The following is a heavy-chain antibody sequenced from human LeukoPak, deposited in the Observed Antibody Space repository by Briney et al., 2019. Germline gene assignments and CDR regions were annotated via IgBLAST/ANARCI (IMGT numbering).Heavy chain of an antibody. CDR2: IYTSGST. CDR3: ARDLYSYGSEYFDY. CDR1: GGSISSYY. D-gene: IGHD5-18*01. Sequence: SETLSLTCTVSGGSISSYYWSWIRQPAGKGLEWIGRIYTSGSTNYNPPLKSRVTMSVDTSKNQFSLKLSSVTAADTAVYYCARDLYSYGSEYFDYWGQGTLVTVSS. V-gene: IGHV4-4*07. J-gene: IGHJ4*02.